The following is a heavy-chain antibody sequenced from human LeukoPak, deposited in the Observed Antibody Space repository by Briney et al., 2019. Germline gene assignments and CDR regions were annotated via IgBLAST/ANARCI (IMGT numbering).Heavy chain of an antibody. CDR1: GFTFSSYE. CDR2: ISSSGSTI. CDR3: ARVVTHRAFDI. D-gene: IGHD2-21*02. Sequence: PGGSLRLSCAASGFTFSSYEMNWVRQAPGKGLEWVSYISSSGSTIYYADSVKGRFTISRDNAKNSLYLQMNSLRAEDTAVYYCARVVTHRAFDIWGQGTMVTVSS. J-gene: IGHJ3*02. V-gene: IGHV3-48*03.